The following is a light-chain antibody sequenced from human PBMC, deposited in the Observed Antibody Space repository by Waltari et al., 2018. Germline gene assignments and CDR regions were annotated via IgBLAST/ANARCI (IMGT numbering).Light chain of an antibody. CDR2: EVR. CDR3: SSYTSSSIV. CDR1: SSDVGGYNY. V-gene: IGLV2-14*01. J-gene: IGLJ2*01. Sequence: QSALTQPASVSGSPGQSITISCTGTSSDVGGYNYVSWYQQHPGKAPKLMVYEVRNRPSGVSNRFSGSQSGNTASLTISELQAEDGADYYCSSYTSSSIVFGGGTKLTVL.